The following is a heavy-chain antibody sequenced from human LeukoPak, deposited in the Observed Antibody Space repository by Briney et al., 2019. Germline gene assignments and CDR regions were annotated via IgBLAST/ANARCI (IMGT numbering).Heavy chain of an antibody. J-gene: IGHJ4*02. D-gene: IGHD6-19*01. CDR3: AHGPTKRRSGWYHPRKAYYFDY. Sequence: HSETLSLTCTVSRGSLSSGRYYWGWIRQPAGKGLEWIGRYYTSGSTIYNTSLKGRVTLSVDTSKNQFSLKLDSVTAADPAVIYCAHGPTKRRSGWYHPRKAYYFDYGGQRTLVSVST. CDR2: YYTSGST. V-gene: IGHV4-61*02. CDR1: RGSLSSGRYY.